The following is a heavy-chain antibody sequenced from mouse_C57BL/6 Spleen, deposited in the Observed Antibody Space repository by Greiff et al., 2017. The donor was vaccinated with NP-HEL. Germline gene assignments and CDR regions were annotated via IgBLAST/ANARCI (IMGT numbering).Heavy chain of an antibody. J-gene: IGHJ3*01. CDR1: GYAFSSSW. D-gene: IGHD2-3*01. V-gene: IGHV1-82*01. CDR2: IYPGDGDT. CDR3: AREGGYSRGFAY. Sequence: QVQLQQSGPELVKPGASVKISCKASGYAFSSSWMNWVKQRPGKGLEWIGRIYPGDGDTNYNGKFKGKATLTADKSSSTAYMQLSSLTSEDSAVYFCAREGGYSRGFAYWGQGTLVTVSA.